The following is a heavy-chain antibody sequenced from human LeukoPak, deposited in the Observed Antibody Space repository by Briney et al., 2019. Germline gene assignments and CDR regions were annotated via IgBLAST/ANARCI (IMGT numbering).Heavy chain of an antibody. CDR2: IYYSGTT. CDR3: ARNGYCSGGSCYSNNAFDI. D-gene: IGHD2-15*01. CDR1: GGSISSGDSY. V-gene: IGHV4-31*03. Sequence: SETLSLTCTVSGGSISSGDSYWSWIRQLPGKGLEWIGYIYYSGTTYYNPSLKSRLTISVDTSKNQFSLKLSSVTAADTAVHYCARNGYCSGGSCYSNNAFDIWGQGTMVTVSS. J-gene: IGHJ3*02.